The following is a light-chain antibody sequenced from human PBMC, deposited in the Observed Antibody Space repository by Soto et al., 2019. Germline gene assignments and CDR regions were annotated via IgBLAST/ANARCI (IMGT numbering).Light chain of an antibody. J-gene: IGLJ1*01. Sequence: QSVLTQPPSVSGAPGQRVTISCTGSTSNIGAPYDVYWYQQLPGTAPKLLIYASNNRPSGVPDRFSGSKTGTSASLAITGLQAGDGGDFYCPSFDSSLSGSFVFGTGTKLTVL. CDR3: PSFDSSLSGSFV. CDR2: ASN. CDR1: TSNIGAPYD. V-gene: IGLV1-40*01.